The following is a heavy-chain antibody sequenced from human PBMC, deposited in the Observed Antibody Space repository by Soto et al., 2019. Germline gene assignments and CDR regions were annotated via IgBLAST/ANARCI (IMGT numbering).Heavy chain of an antibody. Sequence: EVQLVESGGGLVKPGGSLRLSCVASGFTFSTYTMSWVRQAPGRGLEWVSSITSAGSFTYYADSVKRRFTISRDNAGNSLYLEMNSLSAVDTAVYYSAREGYFDSPDRSFDFWGQGTLVTVSS. J-gene: IGHJ4*02. D-gene: IGHD3-22*01. CDR1: GFTFSTYT. CDR3: AREGYFDSPDRSFDF. CDR2: ITSAGSFT. V-gene: IGHV3-21*02.